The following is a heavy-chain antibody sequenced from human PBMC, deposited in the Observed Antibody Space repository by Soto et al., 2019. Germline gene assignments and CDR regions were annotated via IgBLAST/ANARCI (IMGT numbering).Heavy chain of an antibody. Sequence: ASSTAPGDTNTCGCRRWVQQAKKQGLEWMGWISAYNGNTNYAQKLQGRVTMTTDTSTSTSYTELRSLRSDDTAVYYCASGPGSPLRFGELLLLDYWGQGHLVTVSS. D-gene: IGHD3-10*01. CDR3: ASGPGSPLRFGELLLLDY. CDR2: ISAYNGNT. J-gene: IGHJ4*02. CDR1: GDTNTCGC. V-gene: IGHV1-18*01.